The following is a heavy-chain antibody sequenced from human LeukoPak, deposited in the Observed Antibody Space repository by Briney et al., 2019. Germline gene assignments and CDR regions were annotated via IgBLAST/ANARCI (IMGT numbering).Heavy chain of an antibody. Sequence: SETLSLTCAVSGGSISSGGYSWSWIRQPPGKGLEWIGYIYHSGSTYYNPSLKSRVTISVDRSKNQSSLKLSSVTAADTAVYYCARGQGYYDSSGYYSSGWYFDLWGRGTLVTVSS. V-gene: IGHV4-30-2*01. CDR3: ARGQGYYDSSGYYSSGWYFDL. CDR1: GGSISSGGYS. CDR2: IYHSGST. J-gene: IGHJ2*01. D-gene: IGHD3-22*01.